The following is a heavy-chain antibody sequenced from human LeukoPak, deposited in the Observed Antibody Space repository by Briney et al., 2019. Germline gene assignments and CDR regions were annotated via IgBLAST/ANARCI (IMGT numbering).Heavy chain of an antibody. CDR2: ISSSSSTI. J-gene: IGHJ4*02. CDR1: GFTFSSYS. Sequence: GGSLRLSCAASGFTFSSYSMLWVRQAPGKGLGWVSYISSSSSTIYYADSVKGRFTISRDNAKNSLYLQMNTLRAEDTAVYYCARDRHKYNYDSGGYPPYWGQGTLVTVSS. CDR3: ARDRHKYNYDSGGYPPY. D-gene: IGHD3-22*01. V-gene: IGHV3-48*01.